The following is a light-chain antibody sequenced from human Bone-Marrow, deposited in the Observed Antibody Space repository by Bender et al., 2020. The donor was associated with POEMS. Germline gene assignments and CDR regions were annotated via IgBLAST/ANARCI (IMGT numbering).Light chain of an antibody. CDR1: SSDVGSYNY. CDR3: SSYAGSNNLV. J-gene: IGLJ2*01. V-gene: IGLV2-11*01. CDR2: EAT. Sequence: QSALTQPRSVSGSPGQSVTISCTGTSSDVGSYNYVSWYQHHPGKAPKLMIYEATKRPSGVPDRFSASKSGNTASLTVSGLQAEDEADYYCSSYAGSNNLVFGGGTKVTVL.